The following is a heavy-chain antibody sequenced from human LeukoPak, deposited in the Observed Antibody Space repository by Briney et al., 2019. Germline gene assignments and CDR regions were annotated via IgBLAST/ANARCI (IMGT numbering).Heavy chain of an antibody. CDR2: ISGSGDST. J-gene: IGHJ6*03. V-gene: IGHV3-23*01. D-gene: IGHD3-10*01. CDR3: ARITMVRGVIITFHYYYYMDV. CDR1: GFTLRSYV. Sequence: GGSLRLSCVASGFTLRSYVMNWVRQTPGKGLEWVSSISGSGDSTFYADSVKGRFSISRDNSKNTLYLQMNSLRAEDTAVYYCARITMVRGVIITFHYYYYMDVWGKGTTVTISS.